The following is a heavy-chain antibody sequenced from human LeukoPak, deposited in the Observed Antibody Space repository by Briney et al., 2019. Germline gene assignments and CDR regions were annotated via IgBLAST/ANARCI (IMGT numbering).Heavy chain of an antibody. J-gene: IGHJ5*02. Sequence: AWGVLRLSCAASGFTFSSYAMSWVRQAPGRGHEWIGESSHTGDITNYNPSLKSRATIFVDSSKKQFSLRVTSVTAADTGIYYCARVPDVTARPCDTWGPGISVTVPS. CDR2: SSHTGDIT. D-gene: IGHD1-1*01. CDR3: ARVPDVTARPCDT. V-gene: IGHV4-34*08. CDR1: GFTFSSYA.